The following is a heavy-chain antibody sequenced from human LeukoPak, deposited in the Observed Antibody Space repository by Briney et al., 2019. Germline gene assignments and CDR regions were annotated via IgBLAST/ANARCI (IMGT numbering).Heavy chain of an antibody. J-gene: IGHJ6*02. Sequence: ASVKVSCKASGYTFTSYAMNWVRQAPGQGLEWMGRINPNSGGTNYAQKFQGRVTMTRDTSISTAYMELSRLRSDDTAMYYCARVSGTIFGVVIPGYRYYYGMDVWGQGTTVTVSS. CDR3: ARVSGTIFGVVIPGYRYYYGMDV. V-gene: IGHV1-2*06. CDR2: INPNSGGT. D-gene: IGHD3-3*01. CDR1: GYTFTSYA.